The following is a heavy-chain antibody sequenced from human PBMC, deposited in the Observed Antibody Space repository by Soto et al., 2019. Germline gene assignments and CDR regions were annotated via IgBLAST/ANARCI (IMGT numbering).Heavy chain of an antibody. CDR1: GGSFSGYY. CDR2: INHSGST. D-gene: IGHD6-6*01. CDR3: ARERGEKARTAARQKSNYFDY. Sequence: QVQLQQWGAGLLKPSETLSLTCAVYGGSFSGYYWSWIRQPPGKGLEWIGEINHSGSTNYNPSLKSRVTISVDTSKNQFSLKLSSVTAADTAVYYCARERGEKARTAARQKSNYFDYWGQGTLVTVSS. J-gene: IGHJ4*02. V-gene: IGHV4-34*01.